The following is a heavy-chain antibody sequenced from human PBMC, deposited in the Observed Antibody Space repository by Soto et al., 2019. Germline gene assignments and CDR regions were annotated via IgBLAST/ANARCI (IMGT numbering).Heavy chain of an antibody. CDR1: GFTFGDYA. Sequence: PGGSLRLSCTASGFTFGDYAMSWFRQAPGKGVEGVGFIRSKAYGGKKEYAASVKGRFTISRDDSKSIAYLQMNSLKTEDTAVYYCTRAPLYYYYYMDVWGKGTTVTVSS. V-gene: IGHV3-49*03. J-gene: IGHJ6*03. CDR2: IRSKAYGGKK. CDR3: TRAPLYYYYYMDV.